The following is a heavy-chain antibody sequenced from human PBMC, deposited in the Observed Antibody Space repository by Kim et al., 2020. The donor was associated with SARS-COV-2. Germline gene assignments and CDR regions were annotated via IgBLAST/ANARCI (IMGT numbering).Heavy chain of an antibody. J-gene: IGHJ6*03. D-gene: IGHD3-16*01. V-gene: IGHV3-66*01. CDR1: GISVTTNY. Sequence: GGSLRLSCAASGISVTTNYMNWVRQAPGKGLEWASIIYTGGSTYYAYSVRGRFTISRDNSKNTVHLQMDSLRDEDPALYFCARDIGGRGPPLDVWGKGTT. CDR3: ARDIGGRGPPLDV. CDR2: IYTGGST.